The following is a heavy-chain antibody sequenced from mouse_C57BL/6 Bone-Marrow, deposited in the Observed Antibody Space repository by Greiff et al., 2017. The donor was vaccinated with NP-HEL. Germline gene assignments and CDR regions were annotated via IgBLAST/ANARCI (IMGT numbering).Heavy chain of an antibody. D-gene: IGHD2-4*01. V-gene: IGHV1-4*01. CDR3: PRRDYAGV. Sequence: QVQLQQSGAELARPGALVKMSCKASGYTFTSYTMHWVKQRPGQGLEWIGYINPSSGYTKYNQKFKDKATLTADKSSSTAYMQLSSLTSEDSASYYCPRRDYAGVWGTGTTVTVSS. J-gene: IGHJ1*03. CDR1: GYTFTSYT. CDR2: INPSSGYT.